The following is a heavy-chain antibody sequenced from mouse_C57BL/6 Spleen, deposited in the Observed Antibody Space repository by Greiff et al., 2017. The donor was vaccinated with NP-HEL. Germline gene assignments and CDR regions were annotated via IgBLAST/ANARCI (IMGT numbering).Heavy chain of an antibody. D-gene: IGHD3-2*02. Sequence: QVQLQQSGAELVRPGASVKLSCKASGYTFTDYYINWVKQRPGQGLEWIARIYPGSGNTYYNEKFKGKATLTAEKSSSTAYMQLSSLTSEDSAVYFCARSFSGPYAMDYWGQGTSVTVSS. J-gene: IGHJ4*01. CDR1: GYTFTDYY. V-gene: IGHV1-76*01. CDR2: IYPGSGNT. CDR3: ARSFSGPYAMDY.